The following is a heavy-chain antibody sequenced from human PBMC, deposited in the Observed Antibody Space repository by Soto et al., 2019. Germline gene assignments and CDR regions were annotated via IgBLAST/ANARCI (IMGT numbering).Heavy chain of an antibody. V-gene: IGHV1-69*12. CDR1: GGTLGSYG. CDR3: ARGGGVVVTGIHFNY. CDR2: NIPIFGTT. J-gene: IGHJ4*02. D-gene: IGHD2-21*02. Sequence: QVQLVQSGAEVKKPGSSVKVSCKASGGTLGSYGISWVRQAPGQGLEWMGVNIPIFGTTNYAQKFQGRVTIIADESRNRAYMELNSVRSEDTAVYYSARGGGVVVTGIHFNYWRPGSLVTVS.